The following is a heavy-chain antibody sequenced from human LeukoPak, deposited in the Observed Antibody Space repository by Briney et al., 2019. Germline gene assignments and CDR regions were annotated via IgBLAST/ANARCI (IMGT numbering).Heavy chain of an antibody. Sequence: PGGSLRLSCAASGLTFSSHWMHWVRQVPGKGLEWVSVISGSGDNTYYADSVKGRFTISRGNSKNMLYLQMNSLRAEDTAVYYCAKWKYSNSGIDDYWGQGTLVTVSS. CDR1: GLTFSSHW. J-gene: IGHJ4*02. CDR2: ISGSGDNT. CDR3: AKWKYSNSGIDDY. V-gene: IGHV3-23*01. D-gene: IGHD6-6*01.